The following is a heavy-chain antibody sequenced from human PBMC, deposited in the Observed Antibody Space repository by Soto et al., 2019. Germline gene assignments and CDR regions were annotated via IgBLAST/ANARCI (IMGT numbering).Heavy chain of an antibody. J-gene: IGHJ4*02. CDR1: GDSINSDKYY. CDR3: ARLEGLATISYYFDF. D-gene: IGHD3-9*01. Sequence: QLQESGPGLVKPSETLSLTCSVSGDSINSDKYYWGWIRQPPGKGLEWIGSIYYRGNTYYNPSFQTRVTISLDKYKSQFSLRLNSVTAADSAGYFCARLEGLATISYYFDFWGQGAQVTVSS. V-gene: IGHV4-39*01. CDR2: IYYRGNT.